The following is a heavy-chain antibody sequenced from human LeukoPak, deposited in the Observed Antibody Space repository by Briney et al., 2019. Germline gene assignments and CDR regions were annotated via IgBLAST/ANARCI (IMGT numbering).Heavy chain of an antibody. Sequence: GGSLRLSCAASGFTFSSYEMNWVRQAPGKGLEWVSYISSSGSTIYYADSVKGRFTISRDNAKNSLYLQMNSLRAEDTAVYYCARDLKLLWFGESQRGFDPWGQGTLVTVSS. CDR2: ISSSGSTI. J-gene: IGHJ5*02. CDR1: GFTFSSYE. CDR3: ARDLKLLWFGESQRGFDP. D-gene: IGHD3-10*01. V-gene: IGHV3-48*03.